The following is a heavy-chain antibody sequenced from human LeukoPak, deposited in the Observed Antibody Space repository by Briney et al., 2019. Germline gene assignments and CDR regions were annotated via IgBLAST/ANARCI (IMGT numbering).Heavy chain of an antibody. V-gene: IGHV3-66*01. Sequence: PGGSLRLSCTASGFTVNNNYMSWVRQAPGKGLEWVSVIYSGGSRYYADSVKGRFSISRDNSKDMLYLQMSSLRAEDTAVYYCAALTTVTTSSFDYWGQGTLVTVSS. CDR3: AALTTVTTSSFDY. CDR1: GFTVNNNY. CDR2: IYSGGSR. J-gene: IGHJ4*02. D-gene: IGHD4-17*01.